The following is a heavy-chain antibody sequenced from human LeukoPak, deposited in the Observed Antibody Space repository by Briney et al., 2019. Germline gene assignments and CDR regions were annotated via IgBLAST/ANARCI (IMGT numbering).Heavy chain of an antibody. CDR2: MNPNNGNT. J-gene: IGHJ6*03. CDR1: GYTFTSYD. V-gene: IGHV1-8*01. D-gene: IGHD3-10*01. Sequence: ASVKVSCKASGYTFTSYDINWVRQATGQGLEWMGWMNPNNGNTDYAQKFQGRVTLTRNTSISTAYMELSSLRSEDTAVYYCAREGRFGGDHYYYYMDVWGKGTAVTVSS. CDR3: AREGRFGGDHYYYYMDV.